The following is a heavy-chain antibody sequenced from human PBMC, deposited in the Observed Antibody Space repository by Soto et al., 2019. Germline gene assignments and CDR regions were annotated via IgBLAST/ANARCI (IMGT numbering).Heavy chain of an antibody. Sequence: VGSLILSCLSSVFTFISFSIYLVRQAPVNWLEWVSAISGSGSNTYYADSVKGRFTISRDNSQNSLYLQMNSLRAGDTAVYYCARLRYCSGGRCHAGAFDIWGKGTMVTVSS. CDR2: ISGSGSNT. D-gene: IGHD2-15*01. CDR1: VFTFISFS. CDR3: ARLRYCSGGRCHAGAFDI. V-gene: IGHV3-23*01. J-gene: IGHJ3*02.